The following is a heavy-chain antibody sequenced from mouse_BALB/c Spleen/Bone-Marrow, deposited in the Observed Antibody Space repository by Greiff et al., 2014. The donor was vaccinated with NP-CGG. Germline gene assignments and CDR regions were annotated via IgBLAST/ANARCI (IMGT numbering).Heavy chain of an antibody. D-gene: IGHD1-1*01. CDR1: GLTFSSYA. Sequence: DVMLVESGGGLVKPGGSLKLSCAASGLTFSSYAMSWVRQTPEKRLEWVATISSGGSYTYYADSVKGRFTISRDTAKNTLYLQMSSLRSEDTAMYYCARQDYYGSSPHWYFDVWGAGTTVTVSS. CDR3: ARQDYYGSSPHWYFDV. V-gene: IGHV5-9-1*01. CDR2: ISSGGSYT. J-gene: IGHJ1*01.